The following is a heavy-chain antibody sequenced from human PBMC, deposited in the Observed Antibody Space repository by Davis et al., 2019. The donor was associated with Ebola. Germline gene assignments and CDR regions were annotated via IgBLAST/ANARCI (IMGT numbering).Heavy chain of an antibody. J-gene: IGHJ4*02. Sequence: ASVKVSCKTSGYTFTAYYMHWVRQATGQGLEWMGRINPTSGGTNYAQKFQGRVPMTRDTSISTAYMELRSLGSDDTAVYYCARGGGYDYIWGNDRHFDYWGQGTLVTVSS. CDR1: GYTFTAYY. CDR2: INPTSGGT. V-gene: IGHV1-2*06. CDR3: ARGGGYDYIWGNDRHFDY. D-gene: IGHD3-16*02.